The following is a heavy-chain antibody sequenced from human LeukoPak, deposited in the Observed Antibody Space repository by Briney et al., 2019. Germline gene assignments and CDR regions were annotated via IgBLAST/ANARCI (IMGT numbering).Heavy chain of an antibody. V-gene: IGHV3-7*01. CDR1: GFTLGSYW. CDR2: IKQDGSEK. D-gene: IGHD6-19*01. Sequence: GDSLRLSCSASGFTLGSYWMTWVRQAPGKGLEWVANIKQDGSEKYCVDSVKGRFTISRDNAKNSLYLQMNSLRAEDTAVYYCARIGPIAVAGTGAYFQHWGQGTLVTVSS. J-gene: IGHJ1*01. CDR3: ARIGPIAVAGTGAYFQH.